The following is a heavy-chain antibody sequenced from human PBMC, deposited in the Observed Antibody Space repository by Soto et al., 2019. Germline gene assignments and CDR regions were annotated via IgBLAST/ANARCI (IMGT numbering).Heavy chain of an antibody. V-gene: IGHV3-23*01. Sequence: GSLRLSCAASGFTFSTSAMRWVRQAPGKGLEWVSAISPSGGNTYYADSAKGRFTVSRDNSKNTLYLQMNSLRAEDTAVYYCAKRSGNYYYFEYWGQGTLVTVSS. J-gene: IGHJ4*02. CDR2: ISPSGGNT. CDR1: GFTFSTSA. D-gene: IGHD1-26*01. CDR3: AKRSGNYYYFEY.